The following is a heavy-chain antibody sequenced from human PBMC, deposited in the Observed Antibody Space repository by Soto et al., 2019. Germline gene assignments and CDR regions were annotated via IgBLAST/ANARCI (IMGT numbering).Heavy chain of an antibody. J-gene: IGHJ4*02. Sequence: PSETLSLTCTVSGGSISSDYYWTWIRQPPGKGPEWIGYIYFSGSTFYNSSLKSRLTLSVDTSNNHVSLKLNSVTAADTAVYYCARGRGALPYYDYWGQGTLVTVSS. V-gene: IGHV4-30-4*01. CDR1: GGSISSDYY. CDR2: IYFSGST. D-gene: IGHD2-15*01. CDR3: ARGRGALPYYDY.